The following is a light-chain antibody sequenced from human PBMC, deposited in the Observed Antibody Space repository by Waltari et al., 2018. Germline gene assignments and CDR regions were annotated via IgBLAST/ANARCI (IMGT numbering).Light chain of an antibody. CDR1: QSISSY. Sequence: DIQMTQSPSSLSASVGDRVTITCRASQSISSYLNWYQQKPGKAPKLLIYAASSLQSGVPSRFSGSGSGTDFTLTINSLQPEDFATYYLQQSYSTPFTFGGGTKVEIK. J-gene: IGKJ4*01. CDR3: QQSYSTPFT. CDR2: AAS. V-gene: IGKV1-39*01.